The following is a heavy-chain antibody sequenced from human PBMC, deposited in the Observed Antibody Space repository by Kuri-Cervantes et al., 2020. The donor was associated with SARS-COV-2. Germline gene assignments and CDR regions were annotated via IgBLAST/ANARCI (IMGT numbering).Heavy chain of an antibody. CDR3: TTEDSSGWYNWFDP. Sequence: GESLKISCAASGFTFSSYGMHWVRQAPGKGLEWVANIKQDGSEKYYVDSVKGRFTISRDNAKNSLYLQMNSLRAEDTAVYYCTTEDSSGWYNWFDPWGQGTLVTVSS. CDR2: IKQDGSEK. D-gene: IGHD6-19*01. J-gene: IGHJ5*02. CDR1: GFTFSSYG. V-gene: IGHV3-7*01.